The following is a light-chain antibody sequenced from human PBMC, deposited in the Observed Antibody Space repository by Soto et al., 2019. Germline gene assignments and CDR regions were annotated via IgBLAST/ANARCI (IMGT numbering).Light chain of an antibody. CDR2: KAS. J-gene: IGKJ2*01. Sequence: DIQMTQSPSTLSASVGDRVTITCRASESISNWLAWYQQKPGKAPKLLIYKASNLEGGVPSRFSGSGSGTEFTLTIRSLQPDDFATYYCQQYNSYSYTFGHGTKLEIK. CDR3: QQYNSYSYT. V-gene: IGKV1-5*03. CDR1: ESISNW.